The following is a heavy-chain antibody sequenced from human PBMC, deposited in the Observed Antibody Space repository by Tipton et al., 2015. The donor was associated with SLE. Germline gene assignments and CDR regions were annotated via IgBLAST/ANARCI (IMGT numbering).Heavy chain of an antibody. CDR2: INHSGST. Sequence: TLSLTCAVYGGSFSGYYWSWIRQPPGKGLEWIGEINHSGSTNYNPSLKSRVTISVDTSKNQFSLKLSSVTAADTAVYYCARGTAAFDIWGQGTMVTVSS. J-gene: IGHJ3*02. CDR3: ARGTAAFDI. CDR1: GGSFSGYY. V-gene: IGHV4-34*01.